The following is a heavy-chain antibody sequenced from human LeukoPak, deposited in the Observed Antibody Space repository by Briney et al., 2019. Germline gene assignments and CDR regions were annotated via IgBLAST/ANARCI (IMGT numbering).Heavy chain of an antibody. D-gene: IGHD6-19*01. J-gene: IGHJ4*02. Sequence: PGGSLRLSCAASGFTFSSYEMNWVRQAPGKGLEWVSYISSSGSTIYYADSVKGRFTISRDNSKNTLYLQMNSLRAEDTAVYYCAKEIPAYSSGPFDYWGQGTLVTVSS. CDR2: ISSSGSTI. CDR1: GFTFSSYE. CDR3: AKEIPAYSSGPFDY. V-gene: IGHV3-48*03.